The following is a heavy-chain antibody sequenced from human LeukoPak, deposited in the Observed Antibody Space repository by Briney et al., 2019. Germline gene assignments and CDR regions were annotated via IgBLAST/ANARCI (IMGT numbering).Heavy chain of an antibody. CDR3: ARRQQLVEYYFDY. CDR2: VSPKTGDT. CDR1: GYTLSNYD. J-gene: IGHJ4*02. V-gene: IGHV1-8*01. Sequence: ASVKVSCKASGYTLSNYDINWIRQATGQGLDWMGWVSPKTGDTGYTQKFRGRVTMTWNTSINTAYMELRSLRSDDTAVYYCARRQQLVEYYFDYWGQGTLVTVSS. D-gene: IGHD6-13*01.